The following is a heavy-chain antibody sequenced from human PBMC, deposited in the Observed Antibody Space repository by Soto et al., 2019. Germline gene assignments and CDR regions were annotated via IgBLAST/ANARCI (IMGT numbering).Heavy chain of an antibody. D-gene: IGHD3-9*01. V-gene: IGHV4-39*01. CDR1: GGSISSSSYY. CDR2: IYYSGST. CDR3: ASLFDWLKNWFDP. J-gene: IGHJ5*02. Sequence: SETLSLTCTVSGGSISSSSYYWGWIRQPPGKGLEWIGSIYYSGSTYYNPSLKSRVTISVDTSKNQFSLKLSSVTAADTAVYYCASLFDWLKNWFDPWGQGTLVTVSS.